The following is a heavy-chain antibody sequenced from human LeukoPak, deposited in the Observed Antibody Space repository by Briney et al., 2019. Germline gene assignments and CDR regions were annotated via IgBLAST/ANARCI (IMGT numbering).Heavy chain of an antibody. CDR1: GYTFTSYD. CDR3: ARGDSSYYFDY. D-gene: IGHD6-6*01. J-gene: IGHJ4*02. CDR2: INPNSGGT. Sequence: ASVKVSCKASGYTFTSYDINWVRQAPGQGLEWMGWINPNSGGTNYAQKFQGRVTMTRDTSISTAYMELSRLRSDDTAVYYCARGDSSYYFDYWGQGTLVTVSS. V-gene: IGHV1-2*02.